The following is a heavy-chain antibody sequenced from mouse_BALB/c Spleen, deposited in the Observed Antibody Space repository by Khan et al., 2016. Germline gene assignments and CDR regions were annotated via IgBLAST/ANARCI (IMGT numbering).Heavy chain of an antibody. CDR1: GFTFTDYY. CDR3: ARDLNDDYYWYLDV. J-gene: IGHJ1*01. D-gene: IGHD2-3*01. V-gene: IGHV7-3*02. CDR2: ARNKANGFTA. Sequence: EVALVESGGGLVQPGGSLRLSCTTSGFTFTDYYMSWVRQPPGEALEWLGFARNKANGFTAEYSASVKGRFTISRDNSQSILYLQMNTLRAEDSATYYCARDLNDDYYWYLDVWGAGTTVTVSS.